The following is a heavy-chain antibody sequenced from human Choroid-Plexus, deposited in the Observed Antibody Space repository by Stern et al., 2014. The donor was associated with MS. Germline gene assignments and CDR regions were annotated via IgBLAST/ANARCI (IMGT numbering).Heavy chain of an antibody. V-gene: IGHV3-30*18. CDR1: GFSFSSFG. D-gene: IGHD2/OR15-2a*01. J-gene: IGHJ4*02. CDR2: ISYDGSK. CDR3: AKDRQYLTFFFAF. Sequence: VQLVESGGGVVQPGRPLRLSCAASGFSFSSFGMHWVRQAPGKGLEWVALISYDGSKDYADSVKGRFAISRDNSKNTLYLQMNSLRAEDTAVYYCAKDRQYLTFFFAFWGQGSLVPVSS.